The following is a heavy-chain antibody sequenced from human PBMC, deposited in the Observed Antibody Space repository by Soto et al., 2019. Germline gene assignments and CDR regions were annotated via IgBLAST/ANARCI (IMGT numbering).Heavy chain of an antibody. CDR2: ISYDGSNK. D-gene: IGHD3-22*01. V-gene: IGHV3-30-3*01. CDR3: ARDGYYYDSSGYFYYFDY. Sequence: QVQLVESGGGVVQPGRSLRLSCAASGFTFSSYAMHWVRQAPGKGLEWVAVISYDGSNKYYADSVKGRFTISRDNSKKTLYLQMNSLRAEDTAVYYCARDGYYYDSSGYFYYFDYWGQGTLVTVSS. CDR1: GFTFSSYA. J-gene: IGHJ4*02.